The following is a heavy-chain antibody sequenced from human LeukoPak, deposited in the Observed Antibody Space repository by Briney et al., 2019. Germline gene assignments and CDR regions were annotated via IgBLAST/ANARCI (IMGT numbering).Heavy chain of an antibody. CDR2: ISFDEINK. V-gene: IGHV3-30*04. CDR1: GFSFSNYA. J-gene: IGHJ4*02. D-gene: IGHD3-22*01. CDR3: ARGGKSHDSSGLFDY. Sequence: GGSLRLSCAASGFSFSNYAMHWVRQAPGKGLEWVAVISFDEINKYYADSVKVRFTISRDNAKNSLYLQMNSLRAEDTAVYYCARGGKSHDSSGLFDYWGQGTLVTVSS.